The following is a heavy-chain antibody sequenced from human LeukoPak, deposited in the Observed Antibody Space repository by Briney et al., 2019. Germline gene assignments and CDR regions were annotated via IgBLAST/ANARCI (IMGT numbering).Heavy chain of an antibody. V-gene: IGHV4-4*02. Sequence: SETLSLTCAVSGGSISSSNWWCWFRQPPGKGLVWMGEIYHSGSTNYNPSLKTRVTISVDKSKNQFSVELSSVNAADRDVYYCAFRTLPARFGPWGQGTLVTVSS. CDR2: IYHSGST. D-gene: IGHD2-2*01. J-gene: IGHJ5*02. CDR1: GGSISSSNW. CDR3: AFRTLPARFGP.